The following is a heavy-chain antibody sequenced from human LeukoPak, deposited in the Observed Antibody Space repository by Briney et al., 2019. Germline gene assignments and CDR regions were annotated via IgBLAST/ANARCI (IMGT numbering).Heavy chain of an antibody. CDR1: EGSIRSSSYY. D-gene: IGHD6-19*01. J-gene: IGHJ5*02. Sequence: PSETLSLTCTVSEGSIRSSSYYWGWIRQPPGKGLEWIGYIHYTGLTNYNPSLKSRVTISVDTSKNQFSLKLSSVTAADTAVYYCARARGQQWLVRGNWFDPWGQGTLVTVSS. CDR3: ARARGQQWLVRGNWFDP. V-gene: IGHV4-39*07. CDR2: IHYTGLT.